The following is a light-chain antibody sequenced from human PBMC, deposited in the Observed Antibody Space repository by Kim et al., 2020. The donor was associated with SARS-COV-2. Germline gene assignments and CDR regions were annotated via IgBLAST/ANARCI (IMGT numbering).Light chain of an antibody. J-gene: IGKJ1*01. CDR3: EKYGNPTRT. V-gene: IGKV3-20*01. CDR2: TAS. CDR1: QSGRSKY. Sequence: SPGERATPSCMAGQSGRSKYLDWYLKKNGRDPRLLFYTASTRATGIPDRVSGSVYGTYFSLTISRAEREDFAVYYCEKYGNPTRTLGQGTKVDIK.